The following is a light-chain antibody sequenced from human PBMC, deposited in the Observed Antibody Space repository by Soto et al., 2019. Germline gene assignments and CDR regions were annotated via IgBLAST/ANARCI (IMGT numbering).Light chain of an antibody. CDR1: ETVATN. J-gene: IGKJ2*01. V-gene: IGKV3-15*01. CDR3: QHYNYWPYT. Sequence: EVVMTQSTATLSVSPGERATLFCRASETVATNLAWYQQKPGQAPRLLISGASTRAAGISDRFRGSGSGTDFTLTISSMQSEDFAVYYCQHYNYWPYTFGQGTKVDNK. CDR2: GAS.